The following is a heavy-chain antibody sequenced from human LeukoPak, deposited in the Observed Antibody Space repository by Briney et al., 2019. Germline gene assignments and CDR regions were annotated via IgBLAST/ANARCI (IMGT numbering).Heavy chain of an antibody. CDR2: INSDGSIT. CDR3: ARDDWNSNWFDP. CDR1: GFTFSSHW. D-gene: IGHD1-7*01. Sequence: PGGSLRLSCAASGFTFSSHWMHWVRQAPGKGLVWVSRINSDGSITTYADSVKGRFTISRGNAKNTLYLQMNSLRAEDTAVYYCARDDWNSNWFDPWGQGTLVTVSS. V-gene: IGHV3-74*01. J-gene: IGHJ5*02.